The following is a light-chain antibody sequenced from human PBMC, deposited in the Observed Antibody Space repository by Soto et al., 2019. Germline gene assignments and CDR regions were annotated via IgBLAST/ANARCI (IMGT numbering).Light chain of an antibody. CDR3: CSSVGGPNWG. CDR1: SSDVGSYER. CDR2: EVN. Sequence: QSALTQPASVSGSPGQSIAISCTGTSSDVGSYERVSWYQQHPGKAPTLMIYEVNKRPSGVSNRFSGSKSGNTASLTISGLQAEDEADYYCCSSVGGPNWGFGGGTKLTVL. J-gene: IGLJ3*02. V-gene: IGLV2-23*02.